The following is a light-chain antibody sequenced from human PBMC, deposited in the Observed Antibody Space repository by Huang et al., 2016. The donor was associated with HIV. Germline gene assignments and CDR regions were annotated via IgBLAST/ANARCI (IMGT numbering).Light chain of an antibody. J-gene: IGKJ4*01. Sequence: EIVLTQSPVTLSKSPGQRATLSYRASQSVDTYLAWYQQKPGQAPTLLIYDASHRATGIPARFSGSGSGTDFTLAISSLEPDDFAVYFCQQRSTWPPTFGGGTTMEIK. CDR2: DAS. V-gene: IGKV3-11*01. CDR1: QSVDTY. CDR3: QQRSTWPPT.